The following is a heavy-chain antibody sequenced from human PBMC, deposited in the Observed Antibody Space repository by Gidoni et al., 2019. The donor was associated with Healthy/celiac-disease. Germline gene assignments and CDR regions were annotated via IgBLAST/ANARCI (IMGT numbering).Heavy chain of an antibody. CDR2: IFSNDEK. J-gene: IGHJ4*02. CDR3: ARTNHYDFWSGYYPPNFDY. CDR1: GFSLSHARVG. V-gene: IGHV2-26*01. D-gene: IGHD3-3*01. Sequence: QVTLTESGPVLVKPTETLTLTCTVSGFSLSHARVGVSWIRQPPGKALEWLAHIFSNDEKSYSTSLKSRLTISKDTSKSQVVLTMTNMDPVDTATYYCARTNHYDFWSGYYPPNFDYWGQGTLVTVSS.